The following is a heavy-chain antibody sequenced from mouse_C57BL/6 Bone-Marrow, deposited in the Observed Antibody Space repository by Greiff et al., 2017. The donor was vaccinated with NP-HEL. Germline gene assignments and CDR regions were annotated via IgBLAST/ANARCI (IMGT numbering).Heavy chain of an antibody. V-gene: IGHV1-81*01. J-gene: IGHJ3*01. Sequence: QVQLQQSGAELARPGASVKLSCKASGYTFRSYGISWVKQRTGQGLEWIGEIYPRSGNTYYNEKFKGKATLTADKSSSTAYMELRSLTSEDSAVYFCAPYYYGRGGFAYWGQGTLVTVSA. CDR2: IYPRSGNT. CDR1: GYTFRSYG. CDR3: APYYYGRGGFAY. D-gene: IGHD1-1*01.